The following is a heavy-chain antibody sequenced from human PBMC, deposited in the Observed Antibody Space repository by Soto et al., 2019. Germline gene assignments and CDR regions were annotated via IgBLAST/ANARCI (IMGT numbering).Heavy chain of an antibody. J-gene: IGHJ6*02. CDR1: GFTFSNYG. D-gene: IGHD2-15*01. CDR2: IWYDGSNK. Sequence: QVQLVESGGGVVQPGRSLRLSCAASGFTFSNYGMDWVSQAPDKGLEWVALIWYDGSNKYYADSGKGRFTISRDNSKNTLYLQMNSLRAEDTAVYYCASEYCSGGTCYYYGMDVWGQGTTVTVSS. V-gene: IGHV3-33*01. CDR3: ASEYCSGGTCYYYGMDV.